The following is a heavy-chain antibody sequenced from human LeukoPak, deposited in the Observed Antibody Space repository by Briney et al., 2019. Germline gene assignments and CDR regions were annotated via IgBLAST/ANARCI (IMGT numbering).Heavy chain of an antibody. CDR3: ARDSDSSFDY. J-gene: IGHJ4*02. D-gene: IGHD2-15*01. CDR2: IYYSGST. CDR1: GGSISSGGYY. V-gene: IGHV4-31*03. Sequence: SETLSPSCTVSGGSISSGGYYWSWIRQHPGKGLEWIGYIYYSGSTYYNPSLKSRVTISVDTSKNQFSLKLSSVTAADTAVYYCARDSDSSFDYWGQGTLVTVSS.